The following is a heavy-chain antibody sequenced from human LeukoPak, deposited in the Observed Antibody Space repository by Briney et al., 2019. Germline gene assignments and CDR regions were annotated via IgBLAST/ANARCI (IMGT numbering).Heavy chain of an antibody. Sequence: GRSLRLSCAASGFTFSSYAMHWVRQAPGKGLEWVAVIWYDGSNKYYADSVKGRFTISRDNSKNTLYLQMNSLRAEDTAVYYCARDAGWIPKGGYYYYYGMDVWGQGTTVTVSS. CDR3: ARDAGWIPKGGYYYYYGMDV. J-gene: IGHJ6*02. CDR2: IWYDGSNK. V-gene: IGHV3-33*08. D-gene: IGHD5-12*01. CDR1: GFTFSSYA.